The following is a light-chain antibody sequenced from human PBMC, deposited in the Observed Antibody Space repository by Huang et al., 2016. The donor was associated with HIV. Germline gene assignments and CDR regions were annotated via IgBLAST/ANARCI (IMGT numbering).Light chain of an antibody. CDR1: QSVSSN. Sequence: EIVMTQSPATLSVSPGERATLYCRASQSVSSNLVWYQQKPGQAPRLLIYGASTRATGVPARFSGSGSGTEFTLTISSLQSEDFAVYYCQQYNNWPLTFGGGTKVEIK. CDR3: QQYNNWPLT. J-gene: IGKJ4*01. V-gene: IGKV3-15*01. CDR2: GAS.